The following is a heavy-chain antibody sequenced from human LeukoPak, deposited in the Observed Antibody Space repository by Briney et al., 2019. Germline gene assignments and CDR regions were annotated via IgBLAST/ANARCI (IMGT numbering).Heavy chain of an antibody. V-gene: IGHV3-21*01. CDR1: GFTFSSYS. J-gene: IGHJ6*02. Sequence: GGSLRLSCAASGFTFSSYSMNWVRQAPGKGLEWVSSISSSSSYIYYADSVKGRFTISRDNVKNSLYLQMNSLRAEDTAVYYCARGGDSSGYYYYYYGMDVWGQGTTVTVSS. CDR3: ARGGDSSGYYYYYYGMDV. CDR2: ISSSSSYI. D-gene: IGHD3-22*01.